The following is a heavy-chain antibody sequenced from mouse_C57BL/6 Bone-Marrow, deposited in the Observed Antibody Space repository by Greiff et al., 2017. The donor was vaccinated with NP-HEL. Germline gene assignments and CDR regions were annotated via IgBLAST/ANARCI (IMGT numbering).Heavy chain of an antibody. D-gene: IGHD1-1*01. Sequence: VQVVESGAELARPGASVKLSCKASGYTFTSYGISWVKQRTGQGLEWIGEIYPRSGNTYYNEKFKGKATLTADKSSSTAYMERRILTSEDTAVYFCAREGIYYGSSYWYFDVWGTGTTVTVSS. CDR2: IYPRSGNT. CDR3: AREGIYYGSSYWYFDV. J-gene: IGHJ1*03. V-gene: IGHV1-81*01. CDR1: GYTFTSYG.